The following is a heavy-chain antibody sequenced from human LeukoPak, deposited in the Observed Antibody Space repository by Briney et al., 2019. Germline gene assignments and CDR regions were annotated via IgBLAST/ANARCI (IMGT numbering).Heavy chain of an antibody. CDR1: GGTFSSYA. CDR3: AHLPNGHDDYGDYRLAYYFDY. Sequence: ASVKVSCKASGGTFSSYAISWVRRAPGQGLEWMGGIIPIFGTANYAQKFQGRVTITADESTSTAYMELSSLRSEDTAVYYCAHLPNGHDDYGDYRLAYYFDYWGQGTLVTVSS. D-gene: IGHD4-17*01. J-gene: IGHJ4*02. CDR2: IIPIFGTA. V-gene: IGHV1-69*13.